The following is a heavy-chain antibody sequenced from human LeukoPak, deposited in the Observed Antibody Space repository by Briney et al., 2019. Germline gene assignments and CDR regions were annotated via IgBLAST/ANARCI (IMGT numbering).Heavy chain of an antibody. CDR1: GFTFSSYG. Sequence: PGGSLRLSCAASGFTFSSYGMHWVRQAPGKGLEWVSSISSSSSYIYYADSVKGRFTISRDNAKNSLYLQMNSLRAEDTAVYYCARESLPTYYYDSSGYYPDAFDIWGQGTMVTVSS. CDR3: ARESLPTYYYDSSGYYPDAFDI. D-gene: IGHD3-22*01. CDR2: ISSSSSYI. J-gene: IGHJ3*02. V-gene: IGHV3-21*01.